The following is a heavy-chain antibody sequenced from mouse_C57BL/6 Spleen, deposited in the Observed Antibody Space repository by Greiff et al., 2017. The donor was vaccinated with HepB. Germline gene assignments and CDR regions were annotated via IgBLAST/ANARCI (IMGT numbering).Heavy chain of an antibody. CDR3: ARRFSD. Sequence: DVKLQESGPGLVKPSQSLSLTCSVTGYSITSGYYWNWIRQFPGNKLEWMGYISYDGSNNYNPSLKNRISITRDTSKNQFFLKLNSVTTEDTATYYCARRFSDWGQGTSVTVSS. CDR1: GYSITSGYY. J-gene: IGHJ4*01. CDR2: ISYDGSN. V-gene: IGHV3-6*01. D-gene: IGHD3-2*02.